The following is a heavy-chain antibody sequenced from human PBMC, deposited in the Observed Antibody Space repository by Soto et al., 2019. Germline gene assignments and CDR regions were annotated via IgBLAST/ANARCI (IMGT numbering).Heavy chain of an antibody. V-gene: IGHV3-23*01. CDR1: GFILSNYA. CDR3: AKDPSTGSADY. D-gene: IGHD3-9*01. J-gene: IGHJ4*02. CDR2: LSKDGANE. Sequence: EVQLLESGGDLARPGASLRLSCTASGFILSNYAMNWVRQAPGKGLEWVSTLSKDGANEHYEDSVKGRFTISRDGSKNNLYLQMNSLRAEDTAMYYCAKDPSTGSADYWGQGTQVTVSS.